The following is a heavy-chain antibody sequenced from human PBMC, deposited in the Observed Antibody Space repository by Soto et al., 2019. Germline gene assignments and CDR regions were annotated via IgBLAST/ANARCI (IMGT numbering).Heavy chain of an antibody. V-gene: IGHV3-74*03. D-gene: IGHD3-16*01. Sequence: GGSLRLSCAASDFSLSPYCMHWVRQVPGRGLEWVARLSSDGFGAAYADSVKGRFFISRDIARNTLSLQMNSLRADDTAVYYCARDLGGPDYWGRGTSVTVSS. CDR3: ARDLGGPDY. CDR1: DFSLSPYC. J-gene: IGHJ4*02. CDR2: LSSDGFGA.